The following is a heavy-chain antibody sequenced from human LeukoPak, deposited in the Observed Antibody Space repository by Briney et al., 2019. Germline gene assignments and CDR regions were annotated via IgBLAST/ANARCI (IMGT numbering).Heavy chain of an antibody. CDR1: GFTFDDYA. CDR2: ISWNSGSI. D-gene: IGHD3-9*01. CDR3: AKTTHYDIYYYGMDV. J-gene: IGHJ6*02. V-gene: IGHV3-9*01. Sequence: GGSLRLSCAASGFTFDDYAMHWVRQAPGKGLKWVSGISWNSGSIGYADSVKGRFTISRDNAKNSLYLQMKSLRAEDTALYYCAKTTHYDIYYYGMDVWGQGTTVTVSS.